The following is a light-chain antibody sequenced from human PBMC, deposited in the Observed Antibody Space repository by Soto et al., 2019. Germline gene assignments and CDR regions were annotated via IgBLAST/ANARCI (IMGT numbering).Light chain of an antibody. CDR3: QQYEAVVT. CDR1: QSLTNNY. CDR2: GAS. Sequence: EIVLTQSPGTLSLSPGERATLSCRASQSLTNNYFGWYPQKPGRALRLLIDGASTRATGIPDRFSGSGSGTDFTLTISRLEPEDVAVYYCQQYEAVVTFGQGTKVEI. V-gene: IGKV3-20*01. J-gene: IGKJ1*01.